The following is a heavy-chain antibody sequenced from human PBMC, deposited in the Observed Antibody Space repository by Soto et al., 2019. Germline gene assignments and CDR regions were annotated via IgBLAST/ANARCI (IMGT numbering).Heavy chain of an antibody. Sequence: QVQLQESGPGLVKPSETLSLTCTVSGGSVSSGSYYWSWIRQPPGKGLEWIGYIYYSGSTNYNPSLKSRVTISVDTSKNQFSLKLSSVTAADTAVYYCARAPSYCINTSCYGYYYGMDVWGQGTTVTVSS. CDR2: IYYSGST. D-gene: IGHD2-2*01. V-gene: IGHV4-61*01. CDR1: GGSVSSGSYY. J-gene: IGHJ6*02. CDR3: ARAPSYCINTSCYGYYYGMDV.